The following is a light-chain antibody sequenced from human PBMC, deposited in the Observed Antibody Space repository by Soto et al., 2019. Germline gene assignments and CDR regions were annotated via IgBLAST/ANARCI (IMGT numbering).Light chain of an antibody. CDR1: QSISSW. Sequence: DLQMTQSPSTLSASVGARVTITCRASQSISSWLAWYQQKQGKAPKLLIYKASTLKSGVPSRFSGSGSGTELTITISSLQPDDGETYYCQHYNSYSEAFGQGTKVDI. CDR2: KAS. CDR3: QHYNSYSEA. V-gene: IGKV1-5*03. J-gene: IGKJ1*01.